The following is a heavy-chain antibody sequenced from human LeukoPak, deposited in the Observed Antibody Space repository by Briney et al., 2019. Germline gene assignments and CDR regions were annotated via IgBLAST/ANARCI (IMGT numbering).Heavy chain of an antibody. Sequence: GRSLRLSCAVSGFTFDDYAMHWVRQAPGKGLGWVSGISWNSGSIGYADSVKGRFTISRDNAKNSLYLQMNSLRAEDTALYYCATSPVRFLDSPHHDYWGQGTLVTVSS. D-gene: IGHD3-3*01. CDR2: ISWNSGSI. V-gene: IGHV3-9*01. J-gene: IGHJ4*02. CDR1: GFTFDDYA. CDR3: ATSPVRFLDSPHHDY.